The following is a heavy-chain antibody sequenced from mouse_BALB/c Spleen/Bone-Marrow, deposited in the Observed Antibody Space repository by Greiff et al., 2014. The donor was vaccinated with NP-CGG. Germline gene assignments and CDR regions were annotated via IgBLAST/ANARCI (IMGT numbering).Heavy chain of an antibody. Sequence: VQLQQSGGGLVKPGGSLKLSCAASGFTFSDYYMYWVRQTPEKRLEWVATISDGSTYTYYPDSVKGRFTISRDNAKNNLYLQMSSLKSEDTALYYCARDRGVQGYAMDYWGQGTSVNVSS. J-gene: IGHJ4*01. CDR1: GFTFSDYY. CDR3: ARDRGVQGYAMDY. D-gene: IGHD2-14*01. V-gene: IGHV5-4*02. CDR2: ISDGSTYT.